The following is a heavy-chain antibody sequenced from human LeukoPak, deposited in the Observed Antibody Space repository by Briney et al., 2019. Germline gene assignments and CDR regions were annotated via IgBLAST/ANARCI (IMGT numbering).Heavy chain of an antibody. V-gene: IGHV1-69*05. J-gene: IGHJ3*02. CDR2: IIPIFGTA. Sequence: SVKVSCKASGGTFSSYAISWVRQAPGQGLEWMVRIIPIFGTANYAQKFQGRVTITTDESTSTAYMELSSLRSEDTAVYYCAKPTNSDFWSGYADAFDIWGQGTMVTVSS. D-gene: IGHD3-3*01. CDR3: AKPTNSDFWSGYADAFDI. CDR1: GGTFSSYA.